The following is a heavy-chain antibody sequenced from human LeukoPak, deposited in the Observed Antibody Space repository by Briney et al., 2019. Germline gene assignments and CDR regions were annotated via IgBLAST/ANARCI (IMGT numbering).Heavy chain of an antibody. Sequence: PGGSLRLSCAASGFTFSSYGMHWVRQAPGKGLEWVAVISNDGSNKYYADSVKGRFTISRDNSKNTLHLQTNSLRAEDTAVYYCAKSFYSSRWYNHFDYWGQGTLVTVSS. D-gene: IGHD6-19*01. CDR1: GFTFSSYG. V-gene: IGHV3-30*18. J-gene: IGHJ4*02. CDR3: AKSFYSSRWYNHFDY. CDR2: ISNDGSNK.